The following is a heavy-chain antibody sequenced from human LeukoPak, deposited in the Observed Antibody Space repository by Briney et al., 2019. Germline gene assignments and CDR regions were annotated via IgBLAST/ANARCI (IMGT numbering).Heavy chain of an antibody. CDR3: ARHRGYSYGLRRYYFDY. CDR2: IHPGDSDT. Sequence: GESLKISCKGSGYGFTSYWIGWVRQMPGKGLEWMGIIHPGDSDTRYSPSFQGQVTISADKSISTAYLQWSSLKASDTAMYYCARHRGYSYGLRRYYFDYWGQGTLVTVSS. V-gene: IGHV5-51*01. CDR1: GYGFTSYW. D-gene: IGHD5-18*01. J-gene: IGHJ4*02.